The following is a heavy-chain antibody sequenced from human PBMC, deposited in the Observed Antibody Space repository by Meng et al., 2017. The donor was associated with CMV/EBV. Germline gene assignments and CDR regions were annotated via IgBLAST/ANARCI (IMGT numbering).Heavy chain of an antibody. CDR2: ISGSGGST. CDR1: GFTFSSYA. V-gene: IGHV3-23*01. Sequence: GGSLRLSCAASGFTFSSYAMSWVRQAPGKGLEWVSAISGSGGSTYYADSVKDRFTISRDNSKNTLYLQMNSLRAEDTAVYYCAKEGLEYLAAGYNWFDPWGQGTLVTVSS. CDR3: AKEGLEYLAAGYNWFDP. J-gene: IGHJ5*02. D-gene: IGHD6-13*01.